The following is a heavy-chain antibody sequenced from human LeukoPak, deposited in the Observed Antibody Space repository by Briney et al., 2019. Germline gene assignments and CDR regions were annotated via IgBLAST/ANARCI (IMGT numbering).Heavy chain of an antibody. Sequence: GGSLRLSCAASGFIFNNYALTWVRQALGKGLEWVSAITSRGDTTYYADSVKGRFTISRDNSKNTLYLQMNSLRAEDTAIYYCAKDISIYSPWGQGTLVTVSS. J-gene: IGHJ5*02. CDR2: ITSRGDTT. CDR1: GFIFNNYA. D-gene: IGHD2-21*01. CDR3: AKDISIYSP. V-gene: IGHV3-23*01.